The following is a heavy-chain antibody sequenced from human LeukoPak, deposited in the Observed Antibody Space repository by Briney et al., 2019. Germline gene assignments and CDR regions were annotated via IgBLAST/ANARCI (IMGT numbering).Heavy chain of an antibody. Sequence: PSETLSLTCTVSGGSISSGSYYWSWIRQPAGKGLEWIGRIYTSGSTNYNPSLKSRVTISVDTSKNQFSLKLSSVTAADTAVYYCARGGMSMDVWGKGTTVTISS. V-gene: IGHV4-61*02. CDR3: ARGGMSMDV. J-gene: IGHJ6*03. CDR2: IYTSGST. CDR1: GGSISSGSYY. D-gene: IGHD6-13*01.